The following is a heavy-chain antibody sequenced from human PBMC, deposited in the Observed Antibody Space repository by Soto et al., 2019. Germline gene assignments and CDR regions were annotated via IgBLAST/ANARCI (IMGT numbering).Heavy chain of an antibody. CDR3: AKSPSSGFPYYFHYGMDV. CDR2: ISYDGTNT. CDR1: GFTFSTFG. V-gene: IGHV3-30*18. D-gene: IGHD3-3*01. J-gene: IGHJ6*02. Sequence: SGGSLRLSCAASGFTFSTFGIHWVRQAPGKGLEWVATISYDGTNTHYADSVKGRFTISRDNSKNTLYLQINSLRAEDTAVYYCAKSPSSGFPYYFHYGMDVWGQGTTVTVSS.